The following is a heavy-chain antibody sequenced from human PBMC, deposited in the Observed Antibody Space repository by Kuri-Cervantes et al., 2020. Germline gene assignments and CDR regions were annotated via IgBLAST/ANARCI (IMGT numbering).Heavy chain of an antibody. CDR3: ARGVGYYYYYYMDV. V-gene: IGHV1-2*02. CDR1: GYTFTGYY. Sequence: ASVKVSCKASGYTFTGYYMHWVRQAPGQGLEWMGWINPNSGGTNYAQKFQGRVTMTRDTSISTAYMELSRLRSDDTAMYYCARGVGYYYYYYMDVWGKGTTVTVSS. J-gene: IGHJ6*03. CDR2: INPNSGGT.